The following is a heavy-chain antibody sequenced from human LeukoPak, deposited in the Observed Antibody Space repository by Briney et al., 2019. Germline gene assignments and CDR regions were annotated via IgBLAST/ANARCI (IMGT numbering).Heavy chain of an antibody. D-gene: IGHD2-15*01. Sequence: SENLSLTCAVSGGSLRGYYWSWIRQPPRKGLEWIGEINHRGFTNCNPSLNSRVTISVDTSKNQFSLKLSSVTAADTAIYYCAVGSCSGGSCYSDPRDDYWGQGTLVTVSS. V-gene: IGHV4-34*01. CDR3: AVGSCSGGSCYSDPRDDY. CDR1: GGSLRGYY. CDR2: INHRGFT. J-gene: IGHJ4*02.